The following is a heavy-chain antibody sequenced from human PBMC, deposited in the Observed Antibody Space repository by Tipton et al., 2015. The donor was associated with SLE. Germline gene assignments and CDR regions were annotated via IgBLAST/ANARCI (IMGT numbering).Heavy chain of an antibody. CDR1: GGSISSYY. CDR2: IYHSGTT. J-gene: IGHJ4*02. CDR3: VRLELPATKADY. Sequence: TLSLTCTVSGGSISSYYWSWIRQPPGKGLEWIGYIYHSGTTYYNPSLKSRLTLSIDTSKNQFSLKLSSVTAADTAVYYCVRLELPATKADYWGPGTLVTVSS. V-gene: IGHV4-59*08. D-gene: IGHD5-24*01.